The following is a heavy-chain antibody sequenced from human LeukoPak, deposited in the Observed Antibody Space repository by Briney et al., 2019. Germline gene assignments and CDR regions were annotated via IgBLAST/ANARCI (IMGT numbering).Heavy chain of an antibody. CDR2: INSDESTT. Sequence: PGGSLRLSCAASGFTFSSYWMHWVRQVPGKGLVWVSRINSDESTTSYADSVKGRFTISRDNAKNTLYLQMNSLRAEDTAVFYCARGIATSYSYTLNYGGQGTLVTVSS. CDR3: ARGIATSYSYTLNY. CDR1: GFTFSSYW. D-gene: IGHD2-15*01. V-gene: IGHV3-74*01. J-gene: IGHJ4*02.